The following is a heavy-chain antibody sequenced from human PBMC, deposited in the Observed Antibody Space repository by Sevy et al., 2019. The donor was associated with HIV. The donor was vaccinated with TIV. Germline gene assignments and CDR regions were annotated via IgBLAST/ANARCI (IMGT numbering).Heavy chain of an antibody. J-gene: IGHJ4*02. CDR3: ARDTHEKSFDY. CDR2: MNTYNGNT. V-gene: IGHV1-18*01. Sequence: ASVKVSCKASGYTFSGYSISWVRQAPGQGLEWMGWMNTYNGNTKYAQKVQGRVTMTTDTSTSTAYMELRGLRSDDTAVYYCARDTHEKSFDYWGQGTLVTVSS. CDR1: GYTFSGYS.